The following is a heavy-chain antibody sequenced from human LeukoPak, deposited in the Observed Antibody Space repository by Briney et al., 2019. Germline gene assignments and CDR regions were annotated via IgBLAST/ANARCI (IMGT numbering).Heavy chain of an antibody. D-gene: IGHD3-10*01. CDR3: ARVGGITLALAPSPFPDYNYYYMDV. CDR2: ISSTGGTA. CDR1: GFTFSSFG. Sequence: GGTLRLSCAASGFTFSSFGMSWVRQAPGKGLEWVSAISSTGGTAYYADSVKGRFTISRDNSKNTLYLQMNSLRAEDTAVYYCARVGGITLALAPSPFPDYNYYYMDVWGKGTTVTVSS. J-gene: IGHJ6*03. V-gene: IGHV3-23*01.